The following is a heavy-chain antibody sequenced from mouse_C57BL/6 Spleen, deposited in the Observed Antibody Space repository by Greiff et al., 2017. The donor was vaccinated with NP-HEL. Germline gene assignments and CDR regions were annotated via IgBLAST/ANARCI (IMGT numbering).Heavy chain of an antibody. Sequence: QVQLQQPGAELVKPGASVKLSCKASGYTFTSYWMHWVKQRPGQGLEWIGMIHPNSGSTNYNEKLKSKATLTVDKSSSTAYMRLSSLTSEDSAVYCCARPVVATDFDYWGQGTTLTVSS. D-gene: IGHD1-1*01. J-gene: IGHJ2*01. CDR1: GYTFTSYW. CDR3: ARPVVATDFDY. CDR2: IHPNSGST. V-gene: IGHV1-64*01.